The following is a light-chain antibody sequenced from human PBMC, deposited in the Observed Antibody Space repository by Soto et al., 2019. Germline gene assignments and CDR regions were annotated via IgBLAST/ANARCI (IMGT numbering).Light chain of an antibody. CDR1: QSITTH. Sequence: DIQMTQSPSSLSASVGDRVAITCRASQSITTHVNWYQQKPGKAPKLLIYAASILQSGVPSRFSGSGSGTHFTFTISSLQTEDIGTYYCQQYDILPITFGRGTRLEIK. CDR3: QQYDILPIT. V-gene: IGKV1-33*01. CDR2: AAS. J-gene: IGKJ5*01.